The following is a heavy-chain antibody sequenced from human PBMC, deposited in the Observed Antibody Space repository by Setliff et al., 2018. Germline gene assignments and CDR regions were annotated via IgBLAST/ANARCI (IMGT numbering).Heavy chain of an antibody. J-gene: IGHJ5*02. Sequence: SETLSLTCAVYGGSFSGYYWSWIRRPPGKRLEWIGEIIHSGSTNYNPSLKSRVTISVDTSENQIFLKLSSVTAADTAVYYCARGRYYGSGSHLFDPWGQGTLVTVSS. V-gene: IGHV4-34*01. D-gene: IGHD3-10*01. CDR3: ARGRYYGSGSHLFDP. CDR1: GGSFSGYY. CDR2: IIHSGST.